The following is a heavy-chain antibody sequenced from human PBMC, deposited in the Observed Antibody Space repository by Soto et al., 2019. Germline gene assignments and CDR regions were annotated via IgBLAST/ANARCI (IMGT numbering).Heavy chain of an antibody. CDR1: GFTFSAYA. CDR2: ISGSAGAT. J-gene: IGHJ4*02. CDR3: VRLDYRPPWYLNY. V-gene: IGHV3-23*01. D-gene: IGHD1-1*01. Sequence: GGSLRLSCAASGFTFSAYAMTWVRQAPGKGLEWVSVISGSAGATYYADSVKGRFTISRDNSKNTLYLQMNSLRAEDTAVYYCVRLDYRPPWYLNYWGQGTLVTVSS.